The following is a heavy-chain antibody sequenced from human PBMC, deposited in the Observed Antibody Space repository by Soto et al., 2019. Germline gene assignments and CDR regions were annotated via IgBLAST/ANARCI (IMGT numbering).Heavy chain of an antibody. CDR3: ARASGDYYFDS. D-gene: IGHD4-17*01. V-gene: IGHV1-18*01. Sequence: ASVKVSCKTSGYTFSSYGISWVRQAPGQGLEWMGWISTYRGDTHYAESLQGRFTMTTDTSTSTAYMELRSLISDDTAVYYCARASGDYYFDSWGQGTLVTVS. CDR1: GYTFSSYG. CDR2: ISTYRGDT. J-gene: IGHJ4*02.